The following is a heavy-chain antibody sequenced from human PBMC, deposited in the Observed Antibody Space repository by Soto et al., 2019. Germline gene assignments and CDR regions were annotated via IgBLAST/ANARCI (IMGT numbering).Heavy chain of an antibody. CDR2: IYNIGTT. Sequence: QVQLQESGPGLVKPSETLSLTCAVSTDSTTTHNWSWIRQTPGKGLEWIGYIYNIGTTSYNPSLNSRVAISTASTRQVSLRLRPVTAADTAVYYCVRQGIGKQHSLGDVWGQGTTVTVSS. V-gene: IGHV4-59*08. J-gene: IGHJ6*02. D-gene: IGHD1-1*01. CDR1: TDSTTTHN. CDR3: VRQGIGKQHSLGDV.